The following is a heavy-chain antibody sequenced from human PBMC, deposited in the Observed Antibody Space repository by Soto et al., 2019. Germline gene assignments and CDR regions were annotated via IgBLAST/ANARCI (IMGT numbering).Heavy chain of an antibody. CDR3: AKGNTVLMVYAISGMDV. Sequence: QVQLVESGGGVVQPGRSLRLSCAASGFTFSSYGMHWVRQAPGKGLEWVAVISYDGSNKYYADSVKGRFTISRDNSKNTLYLQMNSLRAEDTAVYYCAKGNTVLMVYAISGMDVWGQGTTVTVSS. J-gene: IGHJ6*02. CDR2: ISYDGSNK. V-gene: IGHV3-30*18. D-gene: IGHD2-8*01. CDR1: GFTFSSYG.